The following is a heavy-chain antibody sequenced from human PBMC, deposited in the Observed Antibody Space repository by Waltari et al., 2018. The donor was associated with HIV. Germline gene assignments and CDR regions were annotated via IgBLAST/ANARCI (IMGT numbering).Heavy chain of an antibody. CDR2: IYYSGST. J-gene: IGHJ4*02. CDR3: ARVPYYYDSSGYTV. V-gene: IGHV4-39*07. Sequence: QLQLQESGPGLVKPSETLSLTCTVSGGPIRSSSYYWGWTRQPPGKGLEWIGSIYYSGSTYYNPSLKSRVTISVDTSKNQFSLKLSSVTAADTAVYYCARVPYYYDSSGYTVWGQGTLVTVSS. CDR1: GGPIRSSSYY. D-gene: IGHD3-22*01.